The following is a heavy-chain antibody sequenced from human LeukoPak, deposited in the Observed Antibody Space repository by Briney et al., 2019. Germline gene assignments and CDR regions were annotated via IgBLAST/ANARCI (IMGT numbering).Heavy chain of an antibody. Sequence: SETPSLPFTVSGGSIISYSWSWMRPPAGKGLEWIGRIYPRESPNYNPSLKSRVIMSVDKSKNQFSLKLRSVTAADTAVYYCAREWHHVFDYWGQGNLVTVSS. J-gene: IGHJ4*02. CDR3: AREWHHVFDY. CDR1: GGSIISYS. CDR2: IYPRESP. D-gene: IGHD5-12*01. V-gene: IGHV4-4*07.